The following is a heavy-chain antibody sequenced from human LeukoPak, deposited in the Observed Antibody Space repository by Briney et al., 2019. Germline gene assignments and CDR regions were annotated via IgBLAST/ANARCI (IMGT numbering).Heavy chain of an antibody. CDR1: GFTFDDYA. D-gene: IGHD2-15*01. CDR3: AKDSVVAATLGYYYYGMDV. Sequence: PGGSLRLSCAASGFTFDDYAMHWVRQAPGKGLEWVSGISWNSGSIGYADSVKGRFTISRDNAKNSLYLQMNSLRAEDTALYYCAKDSVVAATLGYYYYGMDVWGQGTTVTVS. J-gene: IGHJ6*02. V-gene: IGHV3-9*01. CDR2: ISWNSGSI.